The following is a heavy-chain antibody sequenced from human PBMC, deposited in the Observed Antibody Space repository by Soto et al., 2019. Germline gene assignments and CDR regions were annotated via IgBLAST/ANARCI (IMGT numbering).Heavy chain of an antibody. CDR1: GFTFSSYA. D-gene: IGHD6-25*01. J-gene: IGHJ6*02. Sequence: PVGSLRLSCAASGFTFSSYAMSWVRQAPGKGLEWVSAISGSGGSTYYADSVKGRFTISRDNSKNTLYLQMNSLRVEDTAIYYCTRVGFDVWGQGTTVTVSS. CDR2: ISGSGGST. V-gene: IGHV3-23*01. CDR3: TRVGFDV.